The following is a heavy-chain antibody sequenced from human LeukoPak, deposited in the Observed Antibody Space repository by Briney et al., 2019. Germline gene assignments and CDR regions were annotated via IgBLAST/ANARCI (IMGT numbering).Heavy chain of an antibody. CDR1: GGSISGSSYY. J-gene: IGHJ4*02. V-gene: IGHV4-39*07. CDR2: IYYSGST. CDR3: ARGRYYDILTGYYHLQPFDY. D-gene: IGHD3-9*01. Sequence: SETLSLTCTVSGGSISGSSYYWGWIRQPPGKGLEWIGSIYYSGSTYYNPSLKSRVTISVDTSKNQFSLKLSSVTAADTAVYYCARGRYYDILTGYYHLQPFDYWGQGTLVTVSS.